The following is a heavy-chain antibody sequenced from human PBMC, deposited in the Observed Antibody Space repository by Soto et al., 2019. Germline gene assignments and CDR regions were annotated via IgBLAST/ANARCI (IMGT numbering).Heavy chain of an antibody. V-gene: IGHV3-23*01. CDR3: TEGGYDFLRERTDYGVGG. D-gene: IGHD3-3*01. CDR1: GFPFHRYA. J-gene: IGHJ6*02. CDR2: VSAGGRST. Sequence: EVHLLESGGGLVQPGGSLRLSCAASGFPFHRYAMSWVRQAPGKGLEWVSDVSAGGRSTYYADSLKGRFTISRDDSKNKMYLEITSLRGEDTAGYYCTEGGYDFLRERTDYGVGGWGPRATGTVSS.